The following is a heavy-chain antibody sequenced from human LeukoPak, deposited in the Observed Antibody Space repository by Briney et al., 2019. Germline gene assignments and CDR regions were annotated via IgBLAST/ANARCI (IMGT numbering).Heavy chain of an antibody. CDR1: GYTFTGYY. Sequence: GASVKVSCKASGYTFTGYYMHWVRQAPGQGLEWMGWINPNSGGTNYAQKFQGRVTMTRDTSISTAYMELSRLRSDDTAVYYCATLPSGSYYPAFDIWGQGTMVTVSS. J-gene: IGHJ3*02. CDR3: ATLPSGSYYPAFDI. D-gene: IGHD1-26*01. V-gene: IGHV1-2*02. CDR2: INPNSGGT.